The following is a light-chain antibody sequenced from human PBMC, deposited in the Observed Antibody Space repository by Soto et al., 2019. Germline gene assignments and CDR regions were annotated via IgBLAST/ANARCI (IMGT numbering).Light chain of an antibody. CDR2: GAS. J-gene: IGKJ5*01. V-gene: IGKV3-20*01. CDR1: QSVRNNY. CDR3: QQYGGSPMT. Sequence: IVLTQSTVTLSLSPGERGTPSGRGSQSVRNNYLAWYQHKPGQAPRLLISGASNRATGIPDRFSGSGSGTDFTLTISRLEPEDFALYYCQQYGGSPMTFGQGTRLEIK.